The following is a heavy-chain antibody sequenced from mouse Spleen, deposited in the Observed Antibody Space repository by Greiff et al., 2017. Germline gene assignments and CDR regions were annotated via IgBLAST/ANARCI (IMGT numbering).Heavy chain of an antibody. V-gene: IGHV7-3*02. CDR2: IRNKANGFTT. Sequence: EVQRVESGGGLVQPGGSLRLSCATSGFTFTDYYMSWVRQPPGKALEWLGFIRNKANGFTTEYSASVKGRFTISRDNSQSILYLQINTLRAEDSATYYCTREPFWYFDVWGAGTTVTVSS. CDR1: GFTFTDYY. J-gene: IGHJ1*01. CDR3: TREPFWYFDV.